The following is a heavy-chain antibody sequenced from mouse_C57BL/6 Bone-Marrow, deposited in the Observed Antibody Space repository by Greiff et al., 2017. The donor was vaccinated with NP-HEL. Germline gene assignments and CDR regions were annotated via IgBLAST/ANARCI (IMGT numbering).Heavy chain of an antibody. Sequence: VHVKQSGAELVRPGASVKLSCTASGFNIKDDYMHWVKQRPEQGLEWIGWIDPENGDTEYASKFQGKATITADTSSNTAYLQLSSLTSEDTAVYYCTIVKGLYYYAMDYWGQGTSVTVSS. CDR3: TIVKGLYYYAMDY. D-gene: IGHD2-5*01. J-gene: IGHJ4*01. CDR1: GFNIKDDY. V-gene: IGHV14-4*01. CDR2: IDPENGDT.